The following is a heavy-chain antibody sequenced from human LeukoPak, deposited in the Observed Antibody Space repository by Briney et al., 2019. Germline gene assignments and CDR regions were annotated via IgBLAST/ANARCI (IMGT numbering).Heavy chain of an antibody. Sequence: SETLSLTCTVSGGSISSGGYYWSWIRQPPGKGLEWIGYIYHSGSTYYNPSLRSRVTISVDRSKNQFSLNLSSVTAADTAVYYCARDRDGYNSIDPWGQGILVTVSS. CDR3: ARDRDGYNSIDP. J-gene: IGHJ5*02. D-gene: IGHD5-24*01. CDR1: GGSISSGGYY. V-gene: IGHV4-30-2*01. CDR2: IYHSGST.